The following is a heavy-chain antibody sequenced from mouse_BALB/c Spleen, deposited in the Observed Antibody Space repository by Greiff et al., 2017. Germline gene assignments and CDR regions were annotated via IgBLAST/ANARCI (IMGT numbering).Heavy chain of an antibody. D-gene: IGHD1-1*01. CDR2: ISNGGGST. Sequence: DVKLVESGGGLVQPGGSLKLSCAASGFTFSSYTMSWVRQTPEKRLEWVAYISNGGGSTYYPDTVKGRFTISRDNAKNTLYLQMSSLKSEDTAMYNCARGSIYFDYWGQGTTLTVAS. V-gene: IGHV5-12-2*01. J-gene: IGHJ2*01. CDR3: ARGSIYFDY. CDR1: GFTFSSYT.